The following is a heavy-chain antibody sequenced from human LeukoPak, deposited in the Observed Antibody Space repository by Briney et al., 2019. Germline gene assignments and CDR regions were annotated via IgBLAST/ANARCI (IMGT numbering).Heavy chain of an antibody. D-gene: IGHD2-15*01. J-gene: IGHJ5*02. CDR2: IYYSGST. Sequence: SETLSLTCTVSGGSISSSSYYWGWIRQPPGKGLEWIGSIYYSGSTYYNPSLKSRVTISVDTSKSQFSLKLSSVTAADAAVYYCAKGPLMVAAYNPWGQGTLVTVSS. V-gene: IGHV4-39*01. CDR3: AKGPLMVAAYNP. CDR1: GGSISSSSYY.